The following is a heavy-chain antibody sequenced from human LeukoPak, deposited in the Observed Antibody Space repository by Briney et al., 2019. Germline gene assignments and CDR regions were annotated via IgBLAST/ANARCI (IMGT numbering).Heavy chain of an antibody. CDR3: AKEGAGYDAFDI. CDR2: ISWNSGSI. Sequence: PGGSLRLSCAASGFTFDDYAMHWVRQAPGKGLEWVSSISWNSGSIGYADSVKGRFTISRDNAKNSLYLQMNSLRAEDTAFYYCAKEGAGYDAFDIWGQGTMVTVSS. D-gene: IGHD5-12*01. J-gene: IGHJ3*02. V-gene: IGHV3-9*01. CDR1: GFTFDDYA.